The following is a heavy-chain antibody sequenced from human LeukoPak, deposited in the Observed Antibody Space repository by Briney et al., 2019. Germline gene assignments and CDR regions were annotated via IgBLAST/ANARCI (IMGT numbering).Heavy chain of an antibody. D-gene: IGHD4-17*01. CDR2: ISYDGSMK. V-gene: IGHV3-30*03. J-gene: IGHJ4*02. CDR1: GFTFSSYG. Sequence: RGSLRLSCAASGFTFSSYGMHWVRQAPGKGLEWVAVISYDGSMKYYADSLKGRFTISRDNSKNTLSLQMNSLRAEDTAVYYCATEIDYGDYVHNFDYWGQGTLVTVSS. CDR3: ATEIDYGDYVHNFDY.